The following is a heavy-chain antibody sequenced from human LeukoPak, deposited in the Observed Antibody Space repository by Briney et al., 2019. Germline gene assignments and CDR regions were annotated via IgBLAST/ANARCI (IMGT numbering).Heavy chain of an antibody. J-gene: IGHJ4*02. CDR3: ARGTRAPSDFPPLGY. V-gene: IGHV3-21*01. CDR1: GFTFRSYS. CDR2: ISSSSSYI. Sequence: MSGGSLRLSCAASGFTFRSYSMNWVRQAPGKGLEWVSSISSSSSYIYYADSVKGRFTISRDNAKNSLYLQMNSLRAEDTAVYYCARGTRAPSDFPPLGYWGQGTLVTVSS.